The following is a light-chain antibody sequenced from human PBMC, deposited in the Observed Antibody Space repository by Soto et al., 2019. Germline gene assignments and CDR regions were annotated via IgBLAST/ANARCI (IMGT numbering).Light chain of an antibody. J-gene: IGLJ3*02. CDR1: SSDVGGYKY. Sequence: QSALTQPASVSGSPGQSITISCTGTSSDVGGYKYVSWYQQHPGKSPKLLIYEVINRPSGVSNRFSGSKSGNTASLTISGLQAEDEADYYCTSYTSISTWVFGGGTKLTAL. V-gene: IGLV2-14*01. CDR2: EVI. CDR3: TSYTSISTWV.